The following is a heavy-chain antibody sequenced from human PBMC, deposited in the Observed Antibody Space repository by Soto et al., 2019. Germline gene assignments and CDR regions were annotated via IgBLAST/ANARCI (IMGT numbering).Heavy chain of an antibody. CDR3: ASYILRFLEWSRDEYYYYGMDV. Sequence: SVNGSWKSAGGTFSSYSISWVRQAPGQGLEWMGGIIPIFGTANYAQKFQGRVTITADESTSTAYMELSSLRSEDTAVYYCASYILRFLEWSRDEYYYYGMDVWGQGTTVTV. J-gene: IGHJ6*02. V-gene: IGHV1-69*01. CDR1: GGTFSSYS. CDR2: IIPIFGTA. D-gene: IGHD3-3*01.